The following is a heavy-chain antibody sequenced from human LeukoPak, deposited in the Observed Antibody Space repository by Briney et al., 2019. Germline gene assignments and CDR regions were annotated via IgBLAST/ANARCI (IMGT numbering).Heavy chain of an antibody. CDR1: GGSISSYY. D-gene: IGHD2-21*01. Sequence: SDTLSLTCTVSGGSISSYYWSWIRQPPGKGLEWVGYIYYSGSNNYHPSLKSRVTISVDTSKNQFSLKLTSVTAADTAVYYCARGVVIAPQTFDYWGQGTLVTVSS. V-gene: IGHV4-59*07. CDR2: IYYSGSN. CDR3: ARGVVIAPQTFDY. J-gene: IGHJ4*02.